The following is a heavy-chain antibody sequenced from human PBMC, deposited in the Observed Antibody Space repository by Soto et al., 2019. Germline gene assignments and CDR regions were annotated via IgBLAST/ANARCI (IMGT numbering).Heavy chain of an antibody. Sequence: QVQLVQSGAEVKKPGSSVKVSCKASGGTFSGYVISWVRQAPGQGLEWMGGILPIFGSTNYTQKLQGRVTMTADESTSTAYMELTSLRFEDSAVYYCARDYYIPGLHFWGQGTLVTVSS. J-gene: IGHJ4*02. V-gene: IGHV1-69*01. D-gene: IGHD3-10*01. CDR1: GGTFSGYV. CDR3: ARDYYIPGLHF. CDR2: ILPIFGST.